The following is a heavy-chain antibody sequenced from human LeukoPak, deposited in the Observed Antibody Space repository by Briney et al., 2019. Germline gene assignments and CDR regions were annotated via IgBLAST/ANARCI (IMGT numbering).Heavy chain of an antibody. V-gene: IGHV3-11*01. D-gene: IGHD2/OR15-2a*01. CDR3: ATSSFYGQL. CDR1: GFSFSDTY. Sequence: PGGSLRLSCAAPGFSFSDTYMSWIRQAPGKGLKWIAYIATGGYTLDYADSVRGRFTVSRDNAKNSLYLQMNSLRVEDTAVYYCATSSFYGQLWGQGTLVTVSS. J-gene: IGHJ1*01. CDR2: IATGGYTL.